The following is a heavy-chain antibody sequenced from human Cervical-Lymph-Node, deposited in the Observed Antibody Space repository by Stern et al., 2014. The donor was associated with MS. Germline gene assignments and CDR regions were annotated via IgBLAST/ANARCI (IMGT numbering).Heavy chain of an antibody. D-gene: IGHD5-18*01. J-gene: IGHJ2*01. Sequence: QVQLQQSGPGLVKPSQPLSLTCAISGDSVSSSSAAWDWIRQPPSRGLEWLGRTYCRHERGNDYAVTVKRRITINPDTPKNQFSLQLNSVTPEDTAVYYCAREFWPPWDTAMVTLYFDLWGRGTLVTVSS. CDR3: AREFWPPWDTAMVTLYFDL. V-gene: IGHV6-1*01. CDR1: GDSVSSSSAA. CDR2: TYCRHERGN.